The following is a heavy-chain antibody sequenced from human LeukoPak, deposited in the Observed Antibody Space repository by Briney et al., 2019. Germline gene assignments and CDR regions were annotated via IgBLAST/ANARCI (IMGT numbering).Heavy chain of an antibody. V-gene: IGHV3-30-3*01. CDR2: ISYDGTNK. CDR3: ARGHPRPRVIAVAGNFDS. J-gene: IGHJ4*02. D-gene: IGHD6-19*01. CDR1: RFTFSSYA. Sequence: GGSLRLSCAASRFTFSSYAMHWVRQAPGKGLHWVAAISYDGTNKYYADSVKGRFTISRDNSKNTLYLQVNSLRADDTAVFYCARGHPRPRVIAVAGNFDSWGQGTLVTVSS.